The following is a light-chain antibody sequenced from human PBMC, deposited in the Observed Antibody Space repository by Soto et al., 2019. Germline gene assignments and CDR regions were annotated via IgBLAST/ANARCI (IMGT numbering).Light chain of an antibody. Sequence: DIQMTQAASSLSASVGDRVTITCQASQDISNYLNWYQQKPGKAPKLLIYDASNLETGVPSRFSGSGSGTDFTFTISSLRPADIATYYCQQYDNLPFTFGGGTKVEIK. J-gene: IGKJ4*01. CDR3: QQYDNLPFT. V-gene: IGKV1-33*01. CDR2: DAS. CDR1: QDISNY.